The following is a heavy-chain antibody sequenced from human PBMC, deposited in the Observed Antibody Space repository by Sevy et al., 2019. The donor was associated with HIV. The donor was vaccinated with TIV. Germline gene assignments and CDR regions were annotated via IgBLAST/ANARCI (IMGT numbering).Heavy chain of an antibody. J-gene: IGHJ4*02. CDR1: GFTFSNYA. Sequence: GGSLRLSCAATGFTFSNYAMHWVRQAPGKGMEWVAIIWSDGVYQYHGDSVKGRFTISRDNSKNTLYLQMNNVRVEDTAVYYCARGGYYYESAAYYALDSWGQGTLVTVSS. V-gene: IGHV3-33*01. CDR3: ARGGYYYESAAYYALDS. CDR2: IWSDGVYQ. D-gene: IGHD3-22*01.